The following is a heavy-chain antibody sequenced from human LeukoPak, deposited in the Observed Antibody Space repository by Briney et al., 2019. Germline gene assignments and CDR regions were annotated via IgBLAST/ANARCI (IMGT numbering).Heavy chain of an antibody. J-gene: IGHJ4*02. CDR3: AKDRTLYGDYFDY. Sequence: GRSLRLSWAASGFTFSSYGMHWVRQAAGKGLEWVAVISYDGSNKYYADFVKGRFTISRDNSKNTLYLQMNSLRAEDTAVYYCAKDRTLYGDYFDYWGQGTLVTVSS. CDR2: ISYDGSNK. CDR1: GFTFSSYG. D-gene: IGHD4-17*01. V-gene: IGHV3-30*18.